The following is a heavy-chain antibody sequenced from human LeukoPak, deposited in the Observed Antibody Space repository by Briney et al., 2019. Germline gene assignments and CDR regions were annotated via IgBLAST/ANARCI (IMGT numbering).Heavy chain of an antibody. CDR1: GGSISSYY. D-gene: IGHD6-13*01. CDR3: ARVGIAAAGIALGYYYYMDV. CDR2: IYSSGST. Sequence: SETLSLTCTVSGGSISSYYWSWIRQPPGKGLEWIGYIYSSGSTNYNPSLKSRVTISVDTSKNQFSLKLSSVTAADTAVYYCARVGIAAAGIALGYYYYMDVWGRGTTVTVSS. V-gene: IGHV4-59*01. J-gene: IGHJ6*03.